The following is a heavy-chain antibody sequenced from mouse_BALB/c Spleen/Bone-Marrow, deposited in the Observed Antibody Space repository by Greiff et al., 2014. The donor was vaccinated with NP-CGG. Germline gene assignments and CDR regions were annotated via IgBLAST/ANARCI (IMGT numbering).Heavy chain of an antibody. Sequence: QVQLQQPGPQLVRPGASVKISCKASGYSFTSYWMHWVKQRPGQGLEWIGMIDPSDSETRLNQMFKDKATLTVDKSSSTAYMQLSSPTSEASAVYYCASYGSSPAWFAYWGQGTLVTVSA. V-gene: IGHV1S127*01. CDR3: ASYGSSPAWFAY. CDR2: IDPSDSET. J-gene: IGHJ3*01. D-gene: IGHD1-1*01. CDR1: GYSFTSYW.